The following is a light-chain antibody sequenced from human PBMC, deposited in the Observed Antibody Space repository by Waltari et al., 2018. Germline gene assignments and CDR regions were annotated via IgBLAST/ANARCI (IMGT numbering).Light chain of an antibody. CDR2: AAT. Sequence: DTTLTHSPAFLSATPGDKVTISRRTSQDIDDDVNWYQQKPGDAAIFIIRAATTLLPGISPRFSGGGYGTDFTLTINNIEPEDAAYYFCLQHDNFPLTFGQGTKLEI. V-gene: IGKV5-2*01. CDR3: LQHDNFPLT. CDR1: QDIDDD. J-gene: IGKJ2*01.